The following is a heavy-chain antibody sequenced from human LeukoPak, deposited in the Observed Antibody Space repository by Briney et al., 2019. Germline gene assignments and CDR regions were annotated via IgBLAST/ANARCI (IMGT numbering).Heavy chain of an antibody. J-gene: IGHJ6*02. D-gene: IGHD4-11*01. CDR3: ARAYSNYLYYYGMDV. Sequence: GGSLRLSCAASGFTFSSYAMSWVRQAPGKGLEWVSAISGSGGSTYYADSVKGRFTISRDNSKNTLYLQMNSLRAEDTAVYYCARAYSNYLYYYGMDVWGQGTTVTVSS. CDR2: ISGSGGST. CDR1: GFTFSSYA. V-gene: IGHV3-23*01.